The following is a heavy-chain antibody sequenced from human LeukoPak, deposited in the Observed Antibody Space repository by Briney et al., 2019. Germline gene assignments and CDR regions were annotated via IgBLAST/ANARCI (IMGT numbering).Heavy chain of an antibody. CDR1: GGSISSSY. D-gene: IGHD3-22*01. V-gene: IGHV4-59*01. CDR3: ARGYYDARGDSNPFDI. CDR2: TSHSGST. J-gene: IGHJ3*02. Sequence: SETLSLTCTVSGGSISSSYWSWIRQPPGRGLEWIGYTSHSGSTNYKPSLKSRVSISVDTPKNQFSLKLTSVTAADTAMYYCARGYYDARGDSNPFDIWGQGTMVTVSS.